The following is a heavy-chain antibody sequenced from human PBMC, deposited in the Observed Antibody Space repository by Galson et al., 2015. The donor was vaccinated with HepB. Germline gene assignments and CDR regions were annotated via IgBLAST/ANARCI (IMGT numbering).Heavy chain of an antibody. Sequence: LRLSCAASGFTFDDYAMHWVRQAPGKGLEWVSGISWNSGSIGYADSVKGRFTISRDNAKNSLYLQMNSLRAEDTALYYCAKARVYYYDSSGYYSDYFDYWGQGTLVTVSS. V-gene: IGHV3-9*01. CDR3: AKARVYYYDSSGYYSDYFDY. D-gene: IGHD3-22*01. CDR1: GFTFDDYA. J-gene: IGHJ4*02. CDR2: ISWNSGSI.